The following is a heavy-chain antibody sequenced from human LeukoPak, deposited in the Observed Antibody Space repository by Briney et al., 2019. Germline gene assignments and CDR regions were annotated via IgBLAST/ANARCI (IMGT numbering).Heavy chain of an antibody. CDR2: IYYSGNT. CDR3: ARDVAVAGTNWFDP. D-gene: IGHD6-19*01. Sequence: SETPSLTCTVSGGSVSSGSYYWSWIRQPPGKGLEWIGYIYYSGNTNYNPSLKSRVTISVDTSKNQYSLKLSSVTAADTAVYYCARDVAVAGTNWFDPWGQGTLVTVSS. V-gene: IGHV4-61*01. CDR1: GGSVSSGSYY. J-gene: IGHJ5*02.